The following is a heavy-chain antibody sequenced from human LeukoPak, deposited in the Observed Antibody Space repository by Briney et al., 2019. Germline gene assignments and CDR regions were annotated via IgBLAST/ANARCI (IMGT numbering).Heavy chain of an antibody. J-gene: IGHJ4*02. CDR3: ARWCSSSSCYGGYDY. D-gene: IGHD2-2*01. V-gene: IGHV4-59*10. CDR2: IDGSGNT. Sequence: PSETLSLICDVSGASISNSHWTWIRQPAGKGLEWIGRIDGSGNTIYSPSLKNRVTMSVNTSKNHFSLKLESVTAADTALYYCARWCSSSSCYGGYDYWGQGTPVTVSS. CDR1: GASISNSH.